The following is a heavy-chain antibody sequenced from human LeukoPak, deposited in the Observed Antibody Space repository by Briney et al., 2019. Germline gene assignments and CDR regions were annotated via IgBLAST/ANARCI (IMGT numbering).Heavy chain of an antibody. CDR1: GGSISSYY. J-gene: IGHJ4*02. CDR2: ICYSGST. D-gene: IGHD3-22*01. CDR3: ARVIPNSYYYDSSGYYCDY. V-gene: IGHV4-59*12. Sequence: SETLSLTCTVSGGSISSYYWSWIRQPPGKGLEWIGYICYSGSTYYNPSLKSRVTISVDTSKNQFSLKLSSVTAADTAVYYCARVIPNSYYYDSSGYYCDYWGQGTLVTVFS.